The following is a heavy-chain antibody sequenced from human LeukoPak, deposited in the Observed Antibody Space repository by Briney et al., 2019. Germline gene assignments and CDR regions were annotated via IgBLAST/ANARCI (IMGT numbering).Heavy chain of an antibody. CDR3: AKEAYCSSTSCYRFRSFDY. CDR1: GGSISSSSYY. Sequence: PSETLSLTCTVSGGSISSSSYYWGWIRRPPGKGLEWIGSIYYSGSTYYNPSLKSRVTISVDTSKNQFSLKLSSVTAADTAVYYCAKEAYCSSTSCYRFRSFDYWGQGTLVTVSS. CDR2: IYYSGST. J-gene: IGHJ4*02. D-gene: IGHD2-2*02. V-gene: IGHV4-39*02.